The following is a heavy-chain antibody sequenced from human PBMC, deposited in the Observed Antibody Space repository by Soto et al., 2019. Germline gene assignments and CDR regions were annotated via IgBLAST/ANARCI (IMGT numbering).Heavy chain of an antibody. CDR3: ARAPHDYDILTGYSGAFDI. D-gene: IGHD3-9*01. J-gene: IGHJ3*02. V-gene: IGHV4-59*08. CDR2: IYYSGST. Sequence: PSETLSLTCTVSGGSISSYYWSWIRQPPGKGLEWIGYIYYSGSTNYNPSLKSRVTISVDTSKNQFSLKLSSVTAADTAVYYCARAPHDYDILTGYSGAFDIWGQGTMVTVSS. CDR1: GGSISSYY.